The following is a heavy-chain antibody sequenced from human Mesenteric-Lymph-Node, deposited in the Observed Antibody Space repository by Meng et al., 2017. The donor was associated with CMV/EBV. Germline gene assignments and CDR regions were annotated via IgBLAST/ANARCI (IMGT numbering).Heavy chain of an antibody. D-gene: IGHD6-13*01. V-gene: IGHV1-8*03. Sequence: ASVKVSCKAYGYTFTSYDINWVRQATGQGLEWMGWMNPNSGNTGYAQKFQGRVTITRNTSISTAYMELSSLRSEDTAVYYCARGGAAAGTSWFDPWGQGTLVTVSS. CDR3: ARGGAAAGTSWFDP. CDR2: MNPNSGNT. J-gene: IGHJ5*02. CDR1: GYTFTSYD.